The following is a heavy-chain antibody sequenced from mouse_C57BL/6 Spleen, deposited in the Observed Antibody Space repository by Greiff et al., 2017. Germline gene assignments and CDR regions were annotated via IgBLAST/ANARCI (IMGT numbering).Heavy chain of an antibody. J-gene: IGHJ4*01. CDR3: ARDYYGSRGYAMDY. CDR1: GYSITSGYY. CDR2: ISYDGSN. V-gene: IGHV3-6*01. Sequence: EVQLQESGPGLVKPSQSLSLTCSVTGYSITSGYYWNWIRQFPGNKLEWMGYISYDGSNNYNPSLKNRISITRDTSKNQFFLKLNSVTTEDTATXYCARDYYGSRGYAMDYWGQGTSVTVSS. D-gene: IGHD1-1*01.